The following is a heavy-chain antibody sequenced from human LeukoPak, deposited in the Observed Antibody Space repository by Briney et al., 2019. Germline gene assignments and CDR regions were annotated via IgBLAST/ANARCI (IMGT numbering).Heavy chain of an antibody. V-gene: IGHV1-18*01. CDR3: ARDPTSGYYYYYGMDV. Sequence: ASVKVSCKASSYTFTSYGISWVRQAPGQGLEWMGWISAYNGNTNYAQKLQGRVTMTTDTSTSTAYMELRSLRSDDTAVYYCARDPTSGYYYYYGMDVWGQGTTVTVSS. D-gene: IGHD3-16*01. J-gene: IGHJ6*02. CDR2: ISAYNGNT. CDR1: SYTFTSYG.